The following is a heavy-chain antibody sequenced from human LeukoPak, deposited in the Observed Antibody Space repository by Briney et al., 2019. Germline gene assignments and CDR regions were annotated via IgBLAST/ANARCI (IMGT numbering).Heavy chain of an antibody. CDR1: GYTLTELS. J-gene: IGHJ4*02. D-gene: IGHD6-19*01. V-gene: IGHV1-24*01. Sequence: ASVKVSCKVSGYTLTELSMHWVRQAPGKGLEWMGGFDPEDGETIYAQKFQGRVTMTEDTSTDTAYMELSSLRSEDTAVYYCTTVDQNPYSSGWYFDYWGQGTLVTVSS. CDR2: FDPEDGET. CDR3: TTVDQNPYSSGWYFDY.